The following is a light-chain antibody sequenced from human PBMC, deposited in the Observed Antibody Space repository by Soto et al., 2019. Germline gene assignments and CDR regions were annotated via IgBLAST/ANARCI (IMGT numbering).Light chain of an antibody. CDR1: QSISSY. CDR3: QQSYSNPRTT. V-gene: IGKV1-39*01. J-gene: IGKJ5*01. Sequence: DIQMTQSPSSLSASVGDRATITCRASQSISSYLNWYQQKPGKAPKLLIYAASSLQSGVPSRFSGSGSGTDFTLTISSLQPEDFATYYCQQSYSNPRTTFGQGTRLEIK. CDR2: AAS.